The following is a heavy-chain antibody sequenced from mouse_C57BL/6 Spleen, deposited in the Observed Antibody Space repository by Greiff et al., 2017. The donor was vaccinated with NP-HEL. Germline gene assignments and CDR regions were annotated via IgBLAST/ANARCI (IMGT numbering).Heavy chain of an antibody. Sequence: VQLQQSGPELVKPGASVKISCKASGYAFSSSWMNWVKQRPGKGLEWIRRIYPGDGDTNYNGKFKGKATLTADKSASTAYMQLSSLTSEDSAVYFCANHYYGSSYEIAYWGQGTLVTVSA. CDR2: IYPGDGDT. D-gene: IGHD1-1*01. J-gene: IGHJ3*01. CDR3: ANHYYGSSYEIAY. V-gene: IGHV1-82*01. CDR1: GYAFSSSW.